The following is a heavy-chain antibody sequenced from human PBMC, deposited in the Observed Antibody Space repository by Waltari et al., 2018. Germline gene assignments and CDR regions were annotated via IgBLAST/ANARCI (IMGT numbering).Heavy chain of an antibody. J-gene: IGHJ4*02. Sequence: QVQLQESGPGLVKPSENLSLTCPVSGGSISSYYWSWIRTPPGKGLGWIGYSYYSGRTNLNPSRKSRVTISVVTSTNQFSLMLSAVTASDTAVYYCARGVNSGSYHGVFDYWGQGTLVTVSS. D-gene: IGHD1-26*01. CDR1: GGSISSYY. CDR2: SYYSGRT. CDR3: ARGVNSGSYHGVFDY. V-gene: IGHV4-59*01.